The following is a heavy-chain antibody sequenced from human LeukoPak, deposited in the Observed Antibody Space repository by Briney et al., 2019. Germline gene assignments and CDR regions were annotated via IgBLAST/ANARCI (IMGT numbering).Heavy chain of an antibody. J-gene: IGHJ3*02. D-gene: IGHD3-9*01. CDR2: ISWNSGSI. CDR1: GFTFDDYA. Sequence: GGSLRLSCAASGFTFDDYAMHWVRQAPGKGLEWVSGISWNSGSIGYVDSVKGRFTISRDNAKNSLYLQMNSLRAEDTALYYCAKDLYDILTGYYLHAFDIWGQGTMVTVSS. V-gene: IGHV3-9*01. CDR3: AKDLYDILTGYYLHAFDI.